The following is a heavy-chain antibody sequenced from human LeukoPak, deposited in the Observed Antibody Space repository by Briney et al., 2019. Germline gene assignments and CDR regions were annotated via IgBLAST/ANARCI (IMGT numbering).Heavy chain of an antibody. CDR2: IIPIFGTA. CDR3: AREFVVVDDGAFYN. J-gene: IGHJ3*02. D-gene: IGHD2-2*01. CDR1: GGTFSSYA. Sequence: SVKVSCKASGGTFSSYAISWVRQAPGQGLEWMGGIIPIFGTANYAQKFQGRVTITADESTSTAYMELSSLRSEDTAVYYCAREFVVVDDGAFYNRGQGTMVTVSS. V-gene: IGHV1-69*01.